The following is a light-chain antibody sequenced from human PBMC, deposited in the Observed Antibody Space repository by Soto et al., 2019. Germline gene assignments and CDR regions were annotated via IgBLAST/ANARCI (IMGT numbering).Light chain of an antibody. Sequence: DVHMTQSPSSLSASVGYRVTITCRASESIATWLAWYQQKPGQAPKLLIYDASRLESGVPSRFSGGGSGTEFTLTISGLQPEDFATYYCHQYNSYFGPGTKLEI. CDR3: HQYNSY. J-gene: IGKJ2*01. V-gene: IGKV1-5*01. CDR1: ESIATW. CDR2: DAS.